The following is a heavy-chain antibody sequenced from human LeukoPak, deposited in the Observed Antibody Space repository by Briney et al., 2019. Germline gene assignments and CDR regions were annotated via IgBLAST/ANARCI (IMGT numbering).Heavy chain of an antibody. D-gene: IGHD6-13*01. CDR1: GFTVSSNY. J-gene: IGHJ1*01. V-gene: IGHV3-66*04. Sequence: GGSLRLSCAASGFTVSSNYMSWVRQAPGKGLEWVSVIYSGGSTYYADSVKSRFTISRDNSKNTLYLQMNSLRAEDTAVYYCARLRRSSWYHEYFQHWGQGTLVTVSS. CDR3: ARLRRSSWYHEYFQH. CDR2: IYSGGST.